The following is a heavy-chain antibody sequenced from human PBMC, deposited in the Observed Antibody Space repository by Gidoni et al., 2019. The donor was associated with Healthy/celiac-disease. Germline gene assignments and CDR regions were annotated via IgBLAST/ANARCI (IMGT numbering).Heavy chain of an antibody. Sequence: QVQLVESGGGVVQPGRSLRLSCAVSGFTFSSYGMHWVRQAPGMGLEWVAVIWYDGSNKYYADSVKGRFTIPRDNSKNTLYLQMNSLRAEDTAVYYCARGWRAFDIWGQGTMVTVSS. D-gene: IGHD3-3*01. V-gene: IGHV3-33*01. CDR2: IWYDGSNK. CDR3: ARGWRAFDI. J-gene: IGHJ3*02. CDR1: GFTFSSYG.